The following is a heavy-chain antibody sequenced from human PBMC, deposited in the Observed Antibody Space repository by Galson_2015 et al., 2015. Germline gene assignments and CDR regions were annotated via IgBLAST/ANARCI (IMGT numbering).Heavy chain of an antibody. J-gene: IGHJ6*02. Sequence: SLRLSCAASGFTFSTNWMSWVRQAPGKGLEWLANIKQDGSEKYYVDSVKGRFTISRDNGKNSLYLQMNSLRAEDTAVYYCARDLVHGEFFYGMDVWGQGTTVTV. CDR1: GFTFSTNW. CDR2: IKQDGSEK. D-gene: IGHD4-17*01. CDR3: ARDLVHGEFFYGMDV. V-gene: IGHV3-7*03.